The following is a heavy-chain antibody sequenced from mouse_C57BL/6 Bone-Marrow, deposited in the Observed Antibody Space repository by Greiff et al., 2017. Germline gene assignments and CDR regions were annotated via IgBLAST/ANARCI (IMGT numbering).Heavy chain of an antibody. CDR1: GYTFTSYW. D-gene: IGHD2-3*01. J-gene: IGHJ2*01. CDR3: YDGYYGDY. CDR2: IDPSDSYT. V-gene: IGHV1-59*01. Sequence: QVQLQQPGAELVRPGTSVKLSCKASGYTFTSYWMHWVKQRPGQGLEWIGVIDPSDSYTNYNQKFKGKATLTVDTSSSTAYMQLSSLTSEDSAVYYCYDGYYGDYWGQGTTLTVSS.